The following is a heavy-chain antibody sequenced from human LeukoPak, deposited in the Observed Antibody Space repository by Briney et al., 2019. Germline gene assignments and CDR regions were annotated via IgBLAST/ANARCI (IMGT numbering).Heavy chain of an antibody. D-gene: IGHD3-9*01. Sequence: PSETLPLTCAVYGGSFSGYYWSWIRQPPGRGLEWIGEINHSGSTNYNPSLKSRVTISVDTSKNQFSLKLSSVTAADTAVYYCARGNFRYFDWLLVWYFDLWGRGTLVTVSS. J-gene: IGHJ2*01. CDR3: ARGNFRYFDWLLVWYFDL. CDR2: INHSGST. V-gene: IGHV4-34*01. CDR1: GGSFSGYY.